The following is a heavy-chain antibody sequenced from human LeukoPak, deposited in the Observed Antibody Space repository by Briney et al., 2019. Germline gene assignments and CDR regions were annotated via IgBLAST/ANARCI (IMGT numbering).Heavy chain of an antibody. CDR3: ARWELHYFDY. J-gene: IGHJ4*02. V-gene: IGHV3-66*01. CDR2: IYSGGST. Sequence: SGGSLTLSCAASGFTVSSNYMSWVRQAPGKGLEWVSVIYSGGSTYYADSVKGRFTISRDNSKNTLYLQMNSLRAEDTAVYYCARWELHYFDYWGQGTLVTVSS. CDR1: GFTVSSNY. D-gene: IGHD1-26*01.